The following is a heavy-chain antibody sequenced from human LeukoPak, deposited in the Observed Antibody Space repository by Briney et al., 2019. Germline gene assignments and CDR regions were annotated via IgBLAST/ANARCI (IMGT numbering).Heavy chain of an antibody. J-gene: IGHJ4*02. D-gene: IGHD3-22*01. CDR1: GFTFSSYA. CDR3: AKAPSMIVVVNFDY. Sequence: GGSLRLSCAASGFTFSSYAMSWVRQAPGKGLEWASAISGSGGSTYYADSVKGRFTISRDNSKNTLYLQMNSLRAEETAVYYCAKAPSMIVVVNFDYWGQGTLVTVSS. V-gene: IGHV3-23*01. CDR2: ISGSGGST.